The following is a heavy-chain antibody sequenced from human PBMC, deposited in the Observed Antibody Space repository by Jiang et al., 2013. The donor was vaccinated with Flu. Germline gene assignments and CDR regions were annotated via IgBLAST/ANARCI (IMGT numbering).Heavy chain of an antibody. J-gene: IGHJ3*02. V-gene: IGHV2-5*02. CDR2: IYWDDDK. CDR3: AHRRGVTCSSTSCYRLDPFDI. Sequence: KPTQTLTLTCTFSGFSLTTSGVGVGWIRQSPGKAPEWLALIYWDDDKRYSPSLKSRLSITKDASKNQVVLTLTNLDPVDTATYYCAHRRGVTCSSTSCYRLDPFDIWGQGTMVTVSS. CDR1: GFSLTTSGVG. D-gene: IGHD2-2*01.